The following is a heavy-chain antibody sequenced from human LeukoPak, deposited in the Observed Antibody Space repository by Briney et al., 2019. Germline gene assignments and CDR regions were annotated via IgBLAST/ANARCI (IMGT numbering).Heavy chain of an antibody. CDR1: GDSISSSSYY. Sequence: SETLSLTCTVSGDSISSSSYYWGWIRQPPGKGLEWIGSIYYSGSTYYNPSLKSRVTISVDTSKNQFSLKLSSVTAADTAVYYCARDVDWGQGTLVTVSS. V-gene: IGHV4-39*07. CDR2: IYYSGST. J-gene: IGHJ4*02. CDR3: ARDVD.